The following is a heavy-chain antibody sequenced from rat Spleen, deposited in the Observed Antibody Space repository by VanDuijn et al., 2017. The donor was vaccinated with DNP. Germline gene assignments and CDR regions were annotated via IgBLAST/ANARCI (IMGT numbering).Heavy chain of an antibody. CDR2: IGNKGTGYTT. D-gene: IGHD1-1*01. Sequence: EVKLLESGGGLVQPGGSMRLSCAASGFTFTDFYMHWIRQPAGKAPEWLGFIGNKGTGYTTEYSPSVRGRFTISRDNTQNMLYLQMNILKIEDTATYYCAREGWYSGYRWFAYWGQGTLVTVSS. J-gene: IGHJ3*01. CDR1: GFTFTDFY. CDR3: AREGWYSGYRWFAY. V-gene: IGHV7-7*01.